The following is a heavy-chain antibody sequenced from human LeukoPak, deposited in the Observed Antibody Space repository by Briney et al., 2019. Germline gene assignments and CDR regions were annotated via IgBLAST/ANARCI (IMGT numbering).Heavy chain of an antibody. CDR1: GFTFSTYG. D-gene: IGHD2-8*02. V-gene: IGHV3-33*01. J-gene: IGHJ4*02. CDR3: ARCTGGSCVFDY. CDR2: IWFDGSKR. Sequence: GGSLRLSCAASGFTFSTYGMHWVRQAPGKGLEWVALIWFDGSKRYYGDSLKGRFTVSRDNSKNTLYLQVDSLRAEDTAVYYCARCTGGSCVFDYWGREPWSPSPQ.